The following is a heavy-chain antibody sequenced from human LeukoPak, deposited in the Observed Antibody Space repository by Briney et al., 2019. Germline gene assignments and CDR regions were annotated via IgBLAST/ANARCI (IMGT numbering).Heavy chain of an antibody. CDR2: ISNSGGST. Sequence: GGSLRLSCAASGFTFSSYAMSWVRQAPGKGLECVSSISNSGGSTYYADSVKGRFTVSRDNSKNTLCLQMNSLRAEDTAVYYCARGTEGDYWGQGTLVTVSS. CDR3: ARGTEGDY. D-gene: IGHD1-1*01. CDR1: GFTFSSYA. V-gene: IGHV3-23*01. J-gene: IGHJ4*02.